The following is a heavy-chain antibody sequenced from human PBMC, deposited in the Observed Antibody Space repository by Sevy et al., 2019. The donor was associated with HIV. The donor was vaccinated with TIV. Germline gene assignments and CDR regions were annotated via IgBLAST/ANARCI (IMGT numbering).Heavy chain of an antibody. J-gene: IGHJ3*02. V-gene: IGHV3-30*02. D-gene: IGHD3-10*01. CDR2: IRFDGTTK. CDR1: GFTFSRYG. Sequence: GGSLRLSCAASGFTFSRYGMHWVRQAPGRGLEWVSFIRFDGTTKYYGDSVKGRFTISSDNSKNTLYLQMNSLRVEDTAVYYCAKGLGMVQGALLSDDTWGQGTMVTVSS. CDR3: AKGLGMVQGALLSDDT.